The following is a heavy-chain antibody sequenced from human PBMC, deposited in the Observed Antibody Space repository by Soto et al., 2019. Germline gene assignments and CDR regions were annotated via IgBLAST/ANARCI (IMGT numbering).Heavy chain of an antibody. V-gene: IGHV5-10-1*01. J-gene: IGHJ4*02. D-gene: IGHD3-22*01. CDR3: ARQIYDSDTGPNFQYYFDS. CDR2: IDPSDSQT. Sequence: GASVKVSCKTSGYTFINFGITWVRQKPGKGLEWMGRIDPSDSQTYYSPSFRGHVTISATKSITTVFLQWSSLRASDTAMYYCARQIYDSDTGPNFQYYFDSWGQGTPVTVSS. CDR1: GYTFINFG.